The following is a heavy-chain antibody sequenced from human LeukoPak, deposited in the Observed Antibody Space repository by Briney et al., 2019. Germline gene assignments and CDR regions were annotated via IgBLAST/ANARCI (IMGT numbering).Heavy chain of an antibody. Sequence: ASVTVSFKASGYTSTTYYMHWVRQAPAQGHEWMGIINPSGGSTNYAHKFQGRVTMTRDTATSTVYMELSSLRSDDTAVYYCAGGYCRITSCYNVDYWGQGTLVTVSA. V-gene: IGHV1-46*01. D-gene: IGHD2-2*02. CDR1: GYTSTTYY. J-gene: IGHJ4*02. CDR3: AGGYCRITSCYNVDY. CDR2: INPSGGST.